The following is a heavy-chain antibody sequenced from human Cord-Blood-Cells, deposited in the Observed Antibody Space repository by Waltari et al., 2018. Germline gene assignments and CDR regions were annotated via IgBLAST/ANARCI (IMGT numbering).Heavy chain of an antibody. D-gene: IGHD7-27*01. CDR1: GGSISSSSYY. Sequence: QLQLQESGPGLVKPSETLSLTCTVSGGSISSSSYYWGWIRQPPGKGLEWIGSIYYSGSTSYNPALKSRVTISVDTSKNQFSLKRSSVTAADTAVYYCARLELGLDAFDIWGQGTMVTVSS. CDR3: ARLELGLDAFDI. CDR2: IYYSGST. V-gene: IGHV4-39*01. J-gene: IGHJ3*02.